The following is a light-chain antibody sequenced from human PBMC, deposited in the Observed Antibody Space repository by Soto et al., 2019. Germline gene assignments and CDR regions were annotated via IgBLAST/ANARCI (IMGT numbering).Light chain of an antibody. CDR1: SSNIGAGYD. CDR2: GNS. J-gene: IGLJ3*02. V-gene: IGLV1-40*01. CDR3: QSSDSSLSGWV. Sequence: QSVLTQPPSVSGAPGQRVTISCTGSSSNIGAGYDVHWYQQLPGTAPKLLIYGNSNRPSGFPDRFSGSKSGTSASLAITGLQAEDEADYYCQSSDSSLSGWVFSGGTKLTVL.